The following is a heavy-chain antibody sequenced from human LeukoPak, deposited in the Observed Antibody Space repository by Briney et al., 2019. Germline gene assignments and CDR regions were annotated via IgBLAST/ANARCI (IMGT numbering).Heavy chain of an antibody. D-gene: IGHD3-10*01. CDR2: IIPIFGIA. CDR3: ARDRVDYYGSGSLGGDLDI. CDR1: GGTFSSYA. V-gene: IGHV1-69*05. Sequence: SVKVSCKASGGTFSSYAISWVRQAPGQGLEWMGGIIPIFGIANYAQKFQGRVTITTDESTSTAYMELSSLRSEDAAVYYCARDRVDYYGSGSLGGDLDIWGQGTMVTVSS. J-gene: IGHJ3*02.